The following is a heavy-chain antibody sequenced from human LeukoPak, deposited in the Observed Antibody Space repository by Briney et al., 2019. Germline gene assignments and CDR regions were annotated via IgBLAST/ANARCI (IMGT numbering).Heavy chain of an antibody. CDR2: IYYSGST. CDR1: GGSISSGGYY. CDR3: ARVRYSYAVFDY. Sequence: SETLSLTCTVSGGSISSGGYYWSWLRQHPGKGLEWIGYIYYSGSTYYNPSLKSRVTISVYTSKNQFSLKLSSVTAADTAVYYCARVRYSYAVFDYWGQGTLVTVSS. D-gene: IGHD5-18*01. J-gene: IGHJ4*02. V-gene: IGHV4-31*03.